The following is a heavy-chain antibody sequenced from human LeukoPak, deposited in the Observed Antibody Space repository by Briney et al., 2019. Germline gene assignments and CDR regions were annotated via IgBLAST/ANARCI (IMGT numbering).Heavy chain of an antibody. V-gene: IGHV1-2*02. D-gene: IGHD3-3*01. Sequence: ASVKVSCKASGYTFTGYYMHWVRQAPGQGLEWMGWINPKSGGTNYAQKFQGRVTMTRDTSISTAYMEVSRMTSDDTAVYYCATSGGTSGPELDYWGKGTLVTVSS. CDR3: ATSGGTSGPELDY. CDR2: INPKSGGT. CDR1: GYTFTGYY. J-gene: IGHJ4*02.